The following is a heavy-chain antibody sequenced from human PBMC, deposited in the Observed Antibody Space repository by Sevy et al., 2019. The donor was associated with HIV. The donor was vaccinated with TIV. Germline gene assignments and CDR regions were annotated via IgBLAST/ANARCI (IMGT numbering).Heavy chain of an antibody. CDR1: GFTFSSYA. CDR3: AKDRYHTSGYYPEGAFDI. Sequence: GGSLRLSCAASGFTFSSYALNWVRQAPGKGLEWVSTISGSGGSTYYAASVKGRFTISRENSKNTLYLKMDSLRAEDTAVYYCAKDRYHTSGYYPEGAFDIWGQGTMVTVSS. D-gene: IGHD3-22*01. J-gene: IGHJ3*02. CDR2: ISGSGGST. V-gene: IGHV3-23*01.